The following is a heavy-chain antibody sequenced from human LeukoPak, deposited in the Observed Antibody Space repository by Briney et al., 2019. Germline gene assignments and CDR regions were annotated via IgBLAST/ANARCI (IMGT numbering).Heavy chain of an antibody. Sequence: ASVKVSCKASGYTFTNYGISWVRQAPGQGLEWLGWIGPYNGNTYYAQNFQGRVTMTTDTATSTVYMELMSLRSDGTAVYYCARQAMVTPSGWDYWGQGTLVTVSS. V-gene: IGHV1-18*01. CDR1: GYTFTNYG. D-gene: IGHD4-17*01. CDR2: IGPYNGNT. J-gene: IGHJ4*02. CDR3: ARQAMVTPSGWDY.